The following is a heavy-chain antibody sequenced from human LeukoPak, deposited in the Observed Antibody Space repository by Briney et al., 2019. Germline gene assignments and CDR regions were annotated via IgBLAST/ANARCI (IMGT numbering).Heavy chain of an antibody. J-gene: IGHJ4*02. V-gene: IGHV3-30*18. D-gene: IGHD3-3*01. Sequence: GGSLRLSCTASGFSFSNYGMHWARQAPGKGLEWITVISYDGSNEYYADSVKGRFTISRDNSKITLYLQMNSLRAEDTAVYYCVKGYYDFDYWGQGTLVTVSS. CDR1: GFSFSNYG. CDR2: ISYDGSNE. CDR3: VKGYYDFDY.